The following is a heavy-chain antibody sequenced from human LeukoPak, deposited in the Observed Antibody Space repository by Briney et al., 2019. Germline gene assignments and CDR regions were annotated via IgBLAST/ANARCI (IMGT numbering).Heavy chain of an antibody. D-gene: IGHD3-10*01. CDR3: ASTPAPLTYYYGSANDY. CDR2: IYSGGST. CDR1: GFTVSSNY. V-gene: IGHV3-66*01. Sequence: PGGSLRLSCAASGFTVSSNYMSWVRQAPGKGLEWVSVIYSGGSTYYADSVKGRFTISRDNSKNTLYLQLNSLRAEDTAVYYCASTPAPLTYYYGSANDYWGQGTLVTVSS. J-gene: IGHJ4*02.